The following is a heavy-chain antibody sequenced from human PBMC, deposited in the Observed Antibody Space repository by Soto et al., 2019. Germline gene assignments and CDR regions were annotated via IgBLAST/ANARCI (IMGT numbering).Heavy chain of an antibody. CDR3: ARGDCVGGTCYSLAGSFYYYMDV. CDR1: GFTFSNYW. Sequence: EVQLVESGGGLVQPGGSLRLSCAASGFTFSNYWMYWVRQAPGKGLEWVSRINSDGSVSSYADSVKGRLTISRDNVKNTLYLQMDSLRAEDTAVYYCARGDCVGGTCYSLAGSFYYYMDVWGNGTTFTVFS. V-gene: IGHV3-74*02. D-gene: IGHD2-15*01. CDR2: INSDGSVS. J-gene: IGHJ6*03.